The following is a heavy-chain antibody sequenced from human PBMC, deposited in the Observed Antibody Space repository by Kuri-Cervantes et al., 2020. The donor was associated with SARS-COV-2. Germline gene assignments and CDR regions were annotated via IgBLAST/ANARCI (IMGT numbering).Heavy chain of an antibody. CDR3: ARDYYDSSYFDY. CDR1: GGSISSGDYY. D-gene: IGHD3-22*01. J-gene: IGHJ4*02. Sequence: SETLSLTCTVSGGSISSGDYYWSWIRQPPGEGLEWIGYIYYSGSTYYNPSLKSRVTISVDTSKNQFSLKLSSVTAADTAVYYCARDYYDSSYFDYWGQGTLVTVSS. V-gene: IGHV4-30-4*08. CDR2: IYYSGST.